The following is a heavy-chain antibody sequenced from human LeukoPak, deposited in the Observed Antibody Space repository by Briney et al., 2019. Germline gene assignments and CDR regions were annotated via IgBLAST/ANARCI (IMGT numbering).Heavy chain of an antibody. V-gene: IGHV3-66*01. J-gene: IGHJ4*02. CDR3: ARDRLHYDSLTGYPAD. CDR2: IYSGGST. D-gene: IGHD3-9*01. Sequence: GGSLRLSCADSGFTFSSNYMRWVRQAPGKGLEWVSVIYSGGSTHYADSVKGRFTISRDNSKNTLYLQMNSLRAEDTAVYYCARDRLHYDSLTGYPADWGQGTLVTVSS. CDR1: GFTFSSNY.